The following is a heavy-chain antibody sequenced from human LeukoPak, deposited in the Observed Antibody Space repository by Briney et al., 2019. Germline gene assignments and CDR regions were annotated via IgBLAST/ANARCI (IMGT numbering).Heavy chain of an antibody. V-gene: IGHV1-69*05. Sequence: WGSVKVSCKASGGTFSSYAISWVRQAPGQGLEWRGGIIPIFGTANYAQKFQGRVTITTDESTSTAYMELSSLRSEDTAVYYCARRYGDYENWFDPWGQGTLVTVSS. J-gene: IGHJ5*02. CDR1: GGTFSSYA. CDR2: IIPIFGTA. CDR3: ARRYGDYENWFDP. D-gene: IGHD4-17*01.